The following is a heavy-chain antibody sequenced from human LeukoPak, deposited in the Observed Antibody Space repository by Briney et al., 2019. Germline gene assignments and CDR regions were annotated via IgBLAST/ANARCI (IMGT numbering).Heavy chain of an antibody. Sequence: PSQTLSLTCTVSGGSISSGSYYWSWIRQPAGKGREWIGRIYTSGSTNYNPSLKSRVTISVDTSKNQFSLKLSSVTAADTAVYYCAGEGSRYCSGGSCYFSWGQGTLVTVSS. CDR2: IYTSGST. D-gene: IGHD2-15*01. J-gene: IGHJ5*02. CDR1: GGSISSGSYY. CDR3: AGEGSRYCSGGSCYFS. V-gene: IGHV4-61*02.